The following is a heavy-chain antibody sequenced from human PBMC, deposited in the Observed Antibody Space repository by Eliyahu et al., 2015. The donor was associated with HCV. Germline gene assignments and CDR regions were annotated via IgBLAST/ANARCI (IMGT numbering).Heavy chain of an antibody. J-gene: IGHJ4*02. D-gene: IGHD5-18*01. V-gene: IGHV4-39*01. Sequence: QLQLQESGPGLVKPSETLSLTCTVXGGSIXSSSYYWGWIRQPPGKGLEWIGSIYYSGSTYYNPSLKSRVTISVDTSKNQFSLKLSSVTAADTAVYYCARLTGGYSYAADYWGQGTLVTVSS. CDR1: GGSIXSSSYY. CDR2: IYYSGST. CDR3: ARLTGGYSYAADY.